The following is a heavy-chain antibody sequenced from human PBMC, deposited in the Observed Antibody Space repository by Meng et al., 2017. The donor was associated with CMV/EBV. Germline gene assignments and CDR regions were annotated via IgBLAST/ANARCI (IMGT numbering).Heavy chain of an antibody. D-gene: IGHD3-3*01. Sequence: GESLKISCEASGFIFSLYEMNWVRQAPGKGLEWVSYISSSGSTTHYAESVKGRFTISRDNAKNSVYLQMNTLRAEDTAVYYCARDVFRGEAFDIWGQGTMVTVSS. J-gene: IGHJ3*02. CDR1: GFIFSLYE. CDR3: ARDVFRGEAFDI. V-gene: IGHV3-48*03. CDR2: ISSSGSTT.